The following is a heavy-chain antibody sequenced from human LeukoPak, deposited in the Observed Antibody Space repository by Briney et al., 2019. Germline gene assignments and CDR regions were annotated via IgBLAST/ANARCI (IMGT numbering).Heavy chain of an antibody. CDR2: IYHSGSS. CDR1: GGSLSRNNW. J-gene: IGHJ4*02. V-gene: IGHV4-4*02. D-gene: IGHD3-10*01. CDR3: ARVGVNGHFDY. Sequence: PSETLSLTCAVSGGSLSRNNWWSWVRQPPGKGLEWIGEIYHSGSSNYNPSLKSRVTISVDKPNNQLSLKLTSVTAADTAVYYCARVGVNGHFDYWGQGTLVTVSS.